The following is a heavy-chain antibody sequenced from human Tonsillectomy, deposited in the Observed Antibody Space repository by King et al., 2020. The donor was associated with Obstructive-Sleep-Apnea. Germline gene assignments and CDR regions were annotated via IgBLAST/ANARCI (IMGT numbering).Heavy chain of an antibody. Sequence: VQLVESGGGLVQPGGSLRLSCSASGFTFSNYAMHWVRQAPGKGLEYVSAFSSNGGSTYYADSVKGRFTISRDNSKNTLFLQMSSLRAEDTAVYYCAKAGAAYCTNGICYSKNWYFDLWGRGTLVTVSS. CDR2: FSSNGGST. D-gene: IGHD2-8*01. CDR1: GFTFSNYA. V-gene: IGHV3-64D*06. CDR3: AKAGAAYCTNGICYSKNWYFDL. J-gene: IGHJ2*01.